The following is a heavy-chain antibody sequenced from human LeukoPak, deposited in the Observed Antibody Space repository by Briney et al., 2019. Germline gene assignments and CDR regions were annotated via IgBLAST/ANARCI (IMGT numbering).Heavy chain of an antibody. CDR3: AKDTDGAAAGTTWGH. V-gene: IGHV3-9*01. J-gene: IGHJ4*02. Sequence: GGSLRLSCAASGFTFDDYAMHWVRQAPGKGLEWVSGISWNSGTIGYADSVKGRFTISRDNAKNSLYLQMNSLRAEDTALYYCAKDTDGAAAGTTWGHWGQGTLVTVSS. CDR2: ISWNSGTI. CDR1: GFTFDDYA. D-gene: IGHD6-13*01.